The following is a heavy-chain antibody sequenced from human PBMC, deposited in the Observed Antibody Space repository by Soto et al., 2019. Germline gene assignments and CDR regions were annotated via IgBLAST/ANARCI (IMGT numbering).Heavy chain of an antibody. V-gene: IGHV3-7*05. J-gene: IGHJ6*02. CDR2: IKQDGSEK. Sequence: EVQLVESGGGLVQPGGSLRLSCAASGFTFSSYWMSWVRQAPGKGLEWVANIKQDGSEKYYVDSVKGRFTISRDNAKNSLYLQMNSLRAEDTAVYYCARWTGLLNYYYYYGMDVWGQGTTVTVSS. CDR1: GFTFSSYW. D-gene: IGHD3-16*01. CDR3: ARWTGLLNYYYYYGMDV.